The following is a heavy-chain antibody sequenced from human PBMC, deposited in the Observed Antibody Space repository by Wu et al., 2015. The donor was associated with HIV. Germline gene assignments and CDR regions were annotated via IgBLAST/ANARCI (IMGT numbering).Heavy chain of an antibody. CDR1: GYTFTSYY. Sequence: QVQLVQSGAEVKKPGASVKVSCKASGYTFTSYYMHWVRQAPGQGLEWMGIINPSGGSTSYAQKFQGRVTMTRDTSTSTVYMELSSLRSEDTAVYYCARDYSNYSPTVDYYYMDVWGKGTTVTVSS. CDR3: ARDYSNYSPTVDYYYMDV. D-gene: IGHD4-11*01. V-gene: IGHV1-46*03. CDR2: INPSGGST. J-gene: IGHJ6*03.